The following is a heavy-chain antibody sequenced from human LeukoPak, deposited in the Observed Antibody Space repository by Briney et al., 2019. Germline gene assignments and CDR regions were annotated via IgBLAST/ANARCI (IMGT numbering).Heavy chain of an antibody. D-gene: IGHD6-19*01. CDR2: ISSSGGST. V-gene: IGHV3-23*01. J-gene: IGHJ4*02. CDR1: GFTFSSYA. Sequence: PGGSLRLSCAASGFTFSSYAMSWVRQAPGKGLEWVSAISSSGGSTYYADSVKGRFTISRDNSKNTLCLQMNSLRAEDTAVYYCAKITRYSSGWYRYLGFDYWGQGTLVTVSS. CDR3: AKITRYSSGWYRYLGFDY.